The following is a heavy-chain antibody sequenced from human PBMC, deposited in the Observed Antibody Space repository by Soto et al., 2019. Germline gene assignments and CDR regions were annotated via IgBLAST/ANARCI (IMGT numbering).Heavy chain of an antibody. CDR2: ITFSGNTV. J-gene: IGHJ6*02. Sequence: PGGSLRLSCAASGFTFSDSYMSWIRQAPGKGLEWISYITFSGNTVYYADSLKGRFTISRDNAKNSLYLQMNGLRAEDTAVYYCARVSWREKYGMDVWGQGTTVTVSS. CDR1: GFTFSDSY. CDR3: ARVSWREKYGMDV. V-gene: IGHV3-11*01.